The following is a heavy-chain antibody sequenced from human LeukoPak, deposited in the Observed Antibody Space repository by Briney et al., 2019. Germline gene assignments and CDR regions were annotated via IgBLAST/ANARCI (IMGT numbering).Heavy chain of an antibody. D-gene: IGHD3-22*01. CDR3: ARGTDYYDSSGYPKAFDY. CDR1: GGSFSGYY. Sequence: QASETLSLTCAVYGGSFSGYYWSWIRQPPGKGLEWIGEINHSGSTNYNPSLKSRVTISVDTSKNQFSLKLSSVTAADTAVYYCARGTDYYDSSGYPKAFDYWGQGTLDTVSS. V-gene: IGHV4-34*01. CDR2: INHSGST. J-gene: IGHJ4*02.